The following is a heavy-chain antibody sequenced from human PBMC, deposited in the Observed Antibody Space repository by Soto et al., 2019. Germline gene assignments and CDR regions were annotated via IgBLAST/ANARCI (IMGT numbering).Heavy chain of an antibody. D-gene: IGHD4-17*01. CDR3: ARGPDYAGYIDD. Sequence: QVRLVQSGAEVKKPGSSVKVSCKASGGTFSNHAINWVRQAPGQGPEWMGVIILPFGTPNYAQRFQGRVTITADESMTTAYMELNGLRSEDTAVYYCARGPDYAGYIDDWGQGSLVNVSS. J-gene: IGHJ4*02. CDR2: IILPFGTP. V-gene: IGHV1-69*13. CDR1: GGTFSNHA.